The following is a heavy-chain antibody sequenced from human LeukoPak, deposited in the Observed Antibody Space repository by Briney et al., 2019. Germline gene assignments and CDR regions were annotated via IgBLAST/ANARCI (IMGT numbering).Heavy chain of an antibody. CDR1: GYTFTSYG. Sequence: ASVKVSCKASGYTFTSYGISWVRQAPGQGLEWMGWISAYNGNTNYAQKLQGRVTMTTDTSTSTAYMELRSLRPDDTAVYYCARDIGYSSSWYTPYYYYYYGMDVWGQGTTVTVSS. CDR2: ISAYNGNT. J-gene: IGHJ6*02. CDR3: ARDIGYSSSWYTPYYYYYYGMDV. D-gene: IGHD6-13*01. V-gene: IGHV1-18*01.